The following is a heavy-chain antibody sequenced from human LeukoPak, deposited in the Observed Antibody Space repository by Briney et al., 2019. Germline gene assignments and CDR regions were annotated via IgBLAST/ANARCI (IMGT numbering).Heavy chain of an antibody. CDR3: ARVLREWLLFGWFDP. Sequence: LSLTCTVSGGSISGSSYYWGWIRQPPGKGLEWVSSISSGGGTIYYADSVKGRFTISRDNAKNSLYLQINSLRAEDTAVYFCARVLREWLLFGWFDPWGQGTLVTVSS. J-gene: IGHJ5*02. CDR2: ISSGGGTI. D-gene: IGHD3-3*01. CDR1: GGSISGSSYY. V-gene: IGHV3-11*01.